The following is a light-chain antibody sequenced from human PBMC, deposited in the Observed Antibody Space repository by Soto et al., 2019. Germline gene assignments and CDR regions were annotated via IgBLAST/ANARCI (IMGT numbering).Light chain of an antibody. CDR3: QQRSSWPPYT. CDR2: DAS. J-gene: IGKJ2*01. V-gene: IGKV3-11*01. CDR1: QSVSSY. Sequence: EIVLTQSPATLSLSPGERATLSCRASQSVSSYLAWYQQKPGQAPRLLIYDASNRATGIPARFSGSGSGTDFTLTISSLEPEDFAVYYCQQRSSWPPYTFGQGTKLGIK.